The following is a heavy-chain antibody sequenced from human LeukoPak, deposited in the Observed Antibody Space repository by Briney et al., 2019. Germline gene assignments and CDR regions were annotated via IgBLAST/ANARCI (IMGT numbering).Heavy chain of an antibody. V-gene: IGHV1-69*04. Sequence: SVKLSCKASGGTFSSYTISWVRQAPGQGLEWMGRIIPILGIANYAQKFQGRVTITADKSTSTAYMELSSLRSEDTAVYYCARDSGREPDNYWGQGTLVTVSS. J-gene: IGHJ4*02. CDR3: ARDSGREPDNY. D-gene: IGHD3-10*01. CDR2: IIPILGIA. CDR1: GGTFSSYT.